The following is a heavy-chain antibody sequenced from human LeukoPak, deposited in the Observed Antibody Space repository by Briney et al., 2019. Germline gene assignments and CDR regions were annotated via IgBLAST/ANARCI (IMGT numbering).Heavy chain of an antibody. J-gene: IGHJ6*03. Sequence: PLETLSLTCTVSGGSISSYYWSWIRQPPGKGLEWIGYIYYSGSTNYNPSLKSRVTISVDTSKNQFSLKLSSVTAADTAVYYCARVGEYCSGGSCYSRYYYYYYMDVWGKGTTVTVSS. CDR3: ARVGEYCSGGSCYSRYYYYYYMDV. CDR1: GGSISSYY. V-gene: IGHV4-59*01. CDR2: IYYSGST. D-gene: IGHD2-15*01.